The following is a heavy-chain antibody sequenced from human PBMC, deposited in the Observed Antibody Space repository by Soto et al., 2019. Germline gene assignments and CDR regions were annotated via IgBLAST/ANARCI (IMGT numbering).Heavy chain of an antibody. CDR2: INSDGSSA. D-gene: IGHD3-10*01. V-gene: IGHV3-74*01. Sequence: GGSLRLSCAASGFTFSSFWMHWVRQAPGKGLVWVSRINSDGSSASYADSVKGRFTISRDNAKNTLYLQMNSLRAEDTAVYYCARAVRSGSYPYYYYGMDVWGQGTTVTVSS. J-gene: IGHJ6*02. CDR3: ARAVRSGSYPYYYYGMDV. CDR1: GFTFSSFW.